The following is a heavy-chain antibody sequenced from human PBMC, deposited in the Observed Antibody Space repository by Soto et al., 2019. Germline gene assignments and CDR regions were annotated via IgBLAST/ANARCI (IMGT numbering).Heavy chain of an antibody. CDR1: SGSISSGGYY. V-gene: IGHV4-31*03. J-gene: IGHJ4*02. CDR2: IYYSGST. CDR3: ARDRGPWTNFDY. D-gene: IGHD1-26*01. Sequence: QVPLQESGPGLVKPSQTLSLTCTVSSGSISSGGYYWSWIRQHPGKGLEWIGYIYYSGSTYYNPSLKSRVTISVDTSKNQFSLKLSSVTAADTAVYYCARDRGPWTNFDYWGQGTLVTVSS.